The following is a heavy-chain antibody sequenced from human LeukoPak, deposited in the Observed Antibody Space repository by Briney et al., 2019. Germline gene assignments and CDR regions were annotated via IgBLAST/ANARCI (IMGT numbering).Heavy chain of an antibody. CDR1: GGSISSGDYY. Sequence: SQTLSLTCTVSGGSISSGDYYWSWIRQPPGKGLEWIGYIYYSGSTYYNPSLKSRVTISVDTSKNQFSLKPSSVTAADTAVYYCARDLWGGNYFDYWGQGTLVTVSS. CDR2: IYYSGST. D-gene: IGHD2-21*01. CDR3: ARDLWGGNYFDY. V-gene: IGHV4-30-4*01. J-gene: IGHJ4*02.